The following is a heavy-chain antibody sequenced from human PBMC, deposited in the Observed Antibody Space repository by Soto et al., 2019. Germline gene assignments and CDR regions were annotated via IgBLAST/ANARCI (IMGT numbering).Heavy chain of an antibody. D-gene: IGHD3-16*01. V-gene: IGHV3-23*01. CDR3: VTGSSGTRGEDF. J-gene: IGHJ4*02. CDR1: GINLINHS. Sequence: GGSLRLSCVASGINLINHSMTWVRQGPGKGLEWVSTVNETGTVTNYADSVKGRFTITRDNSRNNFYLQLNNLRAEDTAVYYCVTGSSGTRGEDFWGPGALVTVSS. CDR2: VNETGTVT.